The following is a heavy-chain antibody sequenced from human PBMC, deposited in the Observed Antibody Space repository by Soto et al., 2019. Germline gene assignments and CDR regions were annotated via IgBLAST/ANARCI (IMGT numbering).Heavy chain of an antibody. CDR1: GFTFSSYA. CDR2: ISSNGGST. J-gene: IGHJ4*02. D-gene: IGHD3-16*01. CDR3: AREGGGYYFDY. Sequence: GGSLRLSCAASGFTFSSYAMHWVRQAPGKGLEYVSAISSNGGSTYYANSVKGRFTISRDNSKNTLYLQMGSLRAEDMAVYYCAREGGGYYFDYWGQRTLVTVSS. V-gene: IGHV3-64*01.